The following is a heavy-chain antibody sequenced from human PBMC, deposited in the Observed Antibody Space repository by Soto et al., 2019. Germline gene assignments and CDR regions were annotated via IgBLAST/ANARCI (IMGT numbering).Heavy chain of an antibody. CDR3: ASRAAGGYSYGGRNGGFDY. J-gene: IGHJ4*02. D-gene: IGHD5-18*01. Sequence: SSETLSLTCTVSGGSISSYYWSWIRHPPGKGLEWIGYIYYSGSTNYNPSLKSRVTISVDTSKNQFSLKLSSVTAADTAVYYCASRAAGGYSYGGRNGGFDYWGQGTPVTVSS. CDR2: IYYSGST. V-gene: IGHV4-59*12. CDR1: GGSISSYY.